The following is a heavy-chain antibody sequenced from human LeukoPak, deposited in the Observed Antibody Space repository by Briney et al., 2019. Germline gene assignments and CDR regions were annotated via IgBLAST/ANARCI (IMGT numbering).Heavy chain of an antibody. CDR3: ARAGYYGDDAFDL. CDR1: GFTIGSYW. Sequence: PGGSLRLSCAGSGFTIGSYWMSWVRQAPRKGLEWVANIRQDGSEKYYEDSVKGRLTISRDNAKNSLYLQMNSLRAEDTGIYYCARAGYYGDDAFDLCGQGTMVTVSS. CDR2: IRQDGSEK. V-gene: IGHV3-7*04. D-gene: IGHD2/OR15-2a*01. J-gene: IGHJ3*01.